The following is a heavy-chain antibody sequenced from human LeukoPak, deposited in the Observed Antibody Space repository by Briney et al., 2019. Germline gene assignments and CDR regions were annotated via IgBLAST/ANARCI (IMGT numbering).Heavy chain of an antibody. CDR3: ARLAAPDAFDI. J-gene: IGHJ3*02. CDR2: ISYDGSNK. D-gene: IGHD6-13*01. CDR1: GFTFSSYG. Sequence: GGSLRLSCAASGFTFSSYGMHWVRQAPGKGLEWVAVISYDGSNKYYADSVKGRFTISRDNAKNSLYLQMNSLRAEDTVVYYCARLAAPDAFDIWGQGAMVTVSS. V-gene: IGHV3-30*03.